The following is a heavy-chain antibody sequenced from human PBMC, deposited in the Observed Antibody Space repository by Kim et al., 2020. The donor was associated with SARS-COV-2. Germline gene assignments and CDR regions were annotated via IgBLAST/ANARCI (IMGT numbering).Heavy chain of an antibody. Sequence: KYYAHSVKGRFTRSRDNSKNTLYLQMNSLRAEDTAVYYCAKVRTLELLDYWGQGTLVTVSS. CDR2: K. CDR3: AKVRTLELLDY. V-gene: IGHV3-30*02. D-gene: IGHD1-7*01. J-gene: IGHJ4*02.